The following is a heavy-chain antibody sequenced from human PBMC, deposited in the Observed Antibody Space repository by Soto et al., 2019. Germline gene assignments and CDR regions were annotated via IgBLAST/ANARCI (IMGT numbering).Heavy chain of an antibody. D-gene: IGHD2-2*02. CDR3: ARDDNRYCSSTSCYNFDY. CDR1: GDSVSSNSAA. V-gene: IGHV6-1*01. J-gene: IGHJ4*02. CDR2: TYYRSKWYN. Sequence: SQTLSLTCAISGDSVSSNSAAWNWIRQSPSRGLEWLGRTYYRSKWYNDYAVSVKSRITINPDTSKNQFSLQLSSVTPEDTAVYYCARDDNRYCSSTSCYNFDYWGQGTLVTVSS.